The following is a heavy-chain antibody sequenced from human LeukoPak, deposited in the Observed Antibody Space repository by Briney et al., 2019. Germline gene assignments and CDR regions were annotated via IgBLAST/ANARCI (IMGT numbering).Heavy chain of an antibody. CDR2: IYTSGST. CDR1: GGSISSYY. V-gene: IGHV4-4*07. D-gene: IGHD3-10*01. J-gene: IGHJ5*02. Sequence: TSSETLSLTCTVSGGSISSYYWSWIRQPAGKGLEWIGRIYTSGSTNYNPSLKSRVTMSVDTSKNQFSLELSSVTAADTAVYYCARDFPPVNGSGDDWFDPWGQGTLVTVSS. CDR3: ARDFPPVNGSGDDWFDP.